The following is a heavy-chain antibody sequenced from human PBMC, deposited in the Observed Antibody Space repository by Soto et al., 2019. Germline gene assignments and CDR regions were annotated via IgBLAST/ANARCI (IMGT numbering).Heavy chain of an antibody. J-gene: IGHJ6*03. Sequence: EVQLVESGGGLVKPGGSPRLSCVVSGFTFSSYSMNWVRQAPGKGLEWVSSISSGSNYTYYADSVKGRFTISRDNAKNSVYLQMNSLRAEDTALYYCARDFKESQYYYYCMDVWGKGTTVTVSS. CDR2: ISSGSNYT. V-gene: IGHV3-21*06. D-gene: IGHD3-10*01. CDR1: GFTFSSYS. CDR3: ARDFKESQYYYYCMDV.